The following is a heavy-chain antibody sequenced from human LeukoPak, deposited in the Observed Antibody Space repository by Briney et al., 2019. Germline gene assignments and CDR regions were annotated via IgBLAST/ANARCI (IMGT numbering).Heavy chain of an antibody. V-gene: IGHV3-7*05. D-gene: IGHD3-9*01. CDR3: AAVHDTYYDILTGPLPNSGGIAFDI. CDR2: IKQDGSEK. CDR1: TLTLNNYW. Sequence: GGSLRLSCTASTLTLNNYWMSWVRQAPGKGLEWVANIKQDGSEKYHVDSVKGRFTISRDNAKNSLYLQMNSLRAEDTAVYYCAAVHDTYYDILTGPLPNSGGIAFDIWGQGTMVTVSS. J-gene: IGHJ3*02.